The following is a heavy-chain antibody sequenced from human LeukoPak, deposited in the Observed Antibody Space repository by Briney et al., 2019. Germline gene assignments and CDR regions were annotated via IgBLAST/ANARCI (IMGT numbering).Heavy chain of an antibody. J-gene: IGHJ4*02. V-gene: IGHV4-39*01. CDR1: GGSISSSSYY. CDR2: IYYSGST. Sequence: PSETLSLTCTVSGGSISSSSYYWGWIRQPPGKGLEWIGSIYYSGSTYYNPSLKSRVTISVDTSKNQFSLKLSSVTAADTAVYYCARQWIQLWLLPANFDYWGQGTLVTVSS. CDR3: ARQWIQLWLLPANFDY. D-gene: IGHD5-18*01.